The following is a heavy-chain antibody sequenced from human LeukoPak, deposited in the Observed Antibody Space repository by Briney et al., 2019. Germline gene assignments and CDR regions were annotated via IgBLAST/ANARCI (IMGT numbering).Heavy chain of an antibody. CDR3: ARGVGATS. V-gene: IGHV3-21*01. D-gene: IGHD1-26*01. J-gene: IGHJ5*02. CDR1: GFTFSSYS. CDR2: ISSSSNYI. Sequence: GGSLRLSCAASGFTFSSYSMNWVRQAPGKGLEWVSSISSSSNYIYYADSVKGRFTISRDNAKNSLYLQMNSLRAEDTAVYYCARGVGATSWGQGTLVTVSS.